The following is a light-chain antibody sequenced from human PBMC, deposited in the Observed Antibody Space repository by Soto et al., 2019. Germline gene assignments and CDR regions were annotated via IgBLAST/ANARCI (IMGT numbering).Light chain of an antibody. CDR1: QDIRND. CDR3: LQDYSFPWT. CDR2: AAS. V-gene: IGKV1-6*01. J-gene: IGKJ1*01. Sequence: AFQMTQSPSSLSASVGDRVTITCRASQDIRNDLGWYRQKPGKAPRLLIYAASILQSGVPSRFSGSGSGTDFTLTISSLQPEDFATYYCLQDYSFPWTFGQGTKVDIK.